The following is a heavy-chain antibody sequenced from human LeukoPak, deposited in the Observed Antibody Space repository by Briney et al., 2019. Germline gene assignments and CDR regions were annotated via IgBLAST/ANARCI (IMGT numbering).Heavy chain of an antibody. Sequence: ASVKVSCKASGYTFTGYYMHWVRQAPGQGLEWMGWINPNSGGTNYAQKFQGRVTMTRDTSISTAYMELSRLRSDDTAVYYCAAYGGSHRQSSPDDAFDIWGQGTMVTVSS. V-gene: IGHV1-2*02. J-gene: IGHJ3*02. CDR2: INPNSGGT. CDR1: GYTFTGYY. D-gene: IGHD4/OR15-4a*01. CDR3: AAYGGSHRQSSPDDAFDI.